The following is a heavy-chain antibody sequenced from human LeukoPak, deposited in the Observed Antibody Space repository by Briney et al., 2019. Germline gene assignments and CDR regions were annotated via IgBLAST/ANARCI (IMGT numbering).Heavy chain of an antibody. CDR2: ISYAGSNK. D-gene: IGHD2-8*02. CDR3: AKDMRVLAGALNAFDI. CDR1: GFTFSSYG. V-gene: IGHV3-30*18. J-gene: IGHJ3*02. Sequence: GGSLRLSCAASGFTFSSYGMHWVRQAPGKGLEWVAVISYAGSNKYYADSVKGRFTISRDNSKNTLYLQMNSLRAEDTAVYYCAKDMRVLAGALNAFDIWGQGTMVTVSS.